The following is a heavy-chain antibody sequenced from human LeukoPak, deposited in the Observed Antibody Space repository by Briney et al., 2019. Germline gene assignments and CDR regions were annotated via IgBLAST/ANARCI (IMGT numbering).Heavy chain of an antibody. CDR1: GFTFSSYT. CDR3: AKDGGLWVSAHWGDS. V-gene: IGHV3-23*01. CDR2: ITTSDGNT. Sequence: GGPLRLSCEASGFTFSSYTMSWVRQAPGKGLEWVSTITTSDGNTYYADSVKGRFTVSRDNSKNTLFLQMNSLRAEDTAVYYCAKDGGLWVSAHWGDSWGRGTLVAVSS. J-gene: IGHJ4*02. D-gene: IGHD7-27*01.